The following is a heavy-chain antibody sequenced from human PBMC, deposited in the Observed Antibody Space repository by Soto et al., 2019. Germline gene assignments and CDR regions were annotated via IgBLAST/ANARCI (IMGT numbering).Heavy chain of an antibody. CDR1: GFSVSSNY. Sequence: GGSLRLSCAASGFSVSSNYMTWVRQAPGKGLEWVSVIYSAGDTFYADSVKGRFIISRDVSENTLFLQMSSLRVEDTAVYFCATTNGGPYLYYGMDFWGQGTTVTSP. D-gene: IGHD2-8*01. CDR2: IYSAGDT. CDR3: ATTNGGPYLYYGMDF. J-gene: IGHJ6*02. V-gene: IGHV3-53*01.